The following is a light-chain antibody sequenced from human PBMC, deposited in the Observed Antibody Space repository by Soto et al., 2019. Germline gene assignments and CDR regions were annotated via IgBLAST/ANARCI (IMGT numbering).Light chain of an antibody. CDR3: QLAGT. Sequence: EIVLTQSPAILSLSPGERTTLSCRASRSISSYLGWYQQKPGQPPRLLIYDASTRAAGVPARFSGGGSGTDFTLSNDRLEPEDFAVYPCQLAGTFGGGTKVQIK. V-gene: IGKV3-11*01. CDR1: RSISSY. CDR2: DAS. J-gene: IGKJ4*01.